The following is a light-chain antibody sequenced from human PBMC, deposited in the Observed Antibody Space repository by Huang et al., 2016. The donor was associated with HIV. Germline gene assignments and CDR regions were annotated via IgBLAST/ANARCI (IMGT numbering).Light chain of an antibody. CDR3: QQRSNWPRT. CDR2: EAS. Sequence: VLTQSPVTLAWSPGELATLSCRASQSVSGYLGWYQPKPGQAPRLLIYEASNRATGIPARFSGSGSGTDFTLTISSLEPEEFAVYYCQQRSNWPRTFGQGTKVEIK. V-gene: IGKV3-11*01. J-gene: IGKJ1*01. CDR1: QSVSGY.